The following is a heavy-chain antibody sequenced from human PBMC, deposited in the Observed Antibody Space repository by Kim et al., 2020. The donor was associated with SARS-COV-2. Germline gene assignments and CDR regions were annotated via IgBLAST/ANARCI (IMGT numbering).Heavy chain of an antibody. V-gene: IGHV3-23*01. CDR1: GFTFRNYA. CDR3: ATHEDYYGLERSVDY. D-gene: IGHD3-10*01. CDR2: ISGSGSST. J-gene: IGHJ4*02. Sequence: GGSLRLSCTAFGFTFRNYAMSWVRQAPGKGLEWVSTISGSGSSTYYADSVKGRFTISRDNSKNTLYLQMNSLRAEDTAVYYCATHEDYYGLERSVDYWGQGTLVTVSS.